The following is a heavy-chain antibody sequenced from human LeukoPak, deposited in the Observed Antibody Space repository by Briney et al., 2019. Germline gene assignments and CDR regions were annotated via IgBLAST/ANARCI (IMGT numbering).Heavy chain of an antibody. CDR1: GESISGFY. Sequence: SETLSLTCTVSGESISGFYWNWIRQPPGKGLEWIGYIHYTGSVNYNPSLKSRGTISVDMSKNHFSLKLSSVTAADTAVYYCARDQTYSGSGIYTYFDYWGQGILVTVSS. V-gene: IGHV4-59*12. D-gene: IGHD3-10*01. CDR2: IHYTGSV. CDR3: ARDQTYSGSGIYTYFDY. J-gene: IGHJ4*02.